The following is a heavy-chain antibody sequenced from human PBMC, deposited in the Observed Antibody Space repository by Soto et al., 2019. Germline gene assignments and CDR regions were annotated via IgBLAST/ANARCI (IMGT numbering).Heavy chain of an antibody. CDR2: IWYDGSNK. J-gene: IGHJ5*02. Sequence: QVQLVESGGGVVQPGRSLRLSCAASGFTFSSYGMHWVRQAPGKGLEWVAVIWYDGSNKYYADSVKGRFTISRDNSKNTLYLQMNSLRAEDTAVYYCASWRLQGFDPWGQGTLVTISS. CDR3: ASWRLQGFDP. V-gene: IGHV3-33*01. CDR1: GFTFSSYG. D-gene: IGHD4-4*01.